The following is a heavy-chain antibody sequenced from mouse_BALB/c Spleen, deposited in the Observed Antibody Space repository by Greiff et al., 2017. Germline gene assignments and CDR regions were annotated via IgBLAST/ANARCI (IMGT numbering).Heavy chain of an antibody. J-gene: IGHJ4*01. Sequence: EVKLMESGGDLVKPGGSLKLSCAASGFTFSSYGMSWVRQTPDKRLEWVATISSGGSYTYYPDSVKGRFTISRDNAKNTLYLQMSSLKSEDTAMYYCARRSTMITTGDAMDYWGQGTSVTVSS. CDR3: ARRSTMITTGDAMDY. V-gene: IGHV5-6*02. CDR2: ISSGGSYT. CDR1: GFTFSSYG. D-gene: IGHD2-4*01.